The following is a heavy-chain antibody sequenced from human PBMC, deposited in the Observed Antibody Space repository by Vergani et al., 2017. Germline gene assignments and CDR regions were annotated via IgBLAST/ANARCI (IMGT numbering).Heavy chain of an antibody. D-gene: IGHD3-10*01. Sequence: QVQLQESGPGLVKPSQTLSLTCTVSGGSISSGDYYWSWIRQPPGKGLEWIGYIYYSGITCYNPSLKSRVTISVDTSKNQFSRKLSSVTAADTAVYYCARELLWFGENYFYYYYMDVWGKGTTVTVSS. CDR1: GGSISSGDYY. CDR2: IYYSGIT. CDR3: ARELLWFGENYFYYYYMDV. J-gene: IGHJ6*03. V-gene: IGHV4-30-4*01.